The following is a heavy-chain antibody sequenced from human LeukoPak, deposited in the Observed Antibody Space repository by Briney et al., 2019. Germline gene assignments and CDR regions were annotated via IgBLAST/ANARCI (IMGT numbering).Heavy chain of an antibody. D-gene: IGHD6-13*01. CDR3: TKENYPSSSWYPYGMDV. CDR1: GGSIRSGVWY. J-gene: IGHJ6*02. CDR2: IYYDGST. Sequence: SQTLSLTCTVSGGSIRSGVWYWSWIRQHPWKGLDWSGYIYYDGSTDYNPSLKRRVTISVDTSTNQFSLRLSSVTAADTAVYYCTKENYPSSSWYPYGMDVWGQGTTVTVSS. V-gene: IGHV4-31*03.